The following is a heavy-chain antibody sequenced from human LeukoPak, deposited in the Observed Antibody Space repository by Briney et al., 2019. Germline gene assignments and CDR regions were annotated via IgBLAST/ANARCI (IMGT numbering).Heavy chain of an antibody. CDR1: GFNFDQYA. CDR2: ISGGGAKT. J-gene: IGHJ3*02. D-gene: IGHD3-16*01. CDR3: AKCSSSYGNDALDI. V-gene: IGHV3-23*01. Sequence: PGGSLRLSCAASGFNFDQYAMNWVRQAPGKGLEWVSFISGGGAKTFYADSVKGGFSISQDNSKNTVYLHRNSLRAEDTAIYYCAKCSSSYGNDALDIWGQGTMVTVSS.